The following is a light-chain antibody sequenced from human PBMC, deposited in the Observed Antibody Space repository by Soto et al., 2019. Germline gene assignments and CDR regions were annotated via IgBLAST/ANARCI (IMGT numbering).Light chain of an antibody. CDR2: EVS. V-gene: IGLV2-14*01. J-gene: IGLJ1*01. Sequence: QSALTQPASVSGSPGQSITISCTGTSSDVGPYNYVSWYQQHPGKAPKVMIYEVSNRPSGVSNRFSGSKSGNTASLTISGLQAEDEADYYCSSYTTSTTYVFGTGTKLTVL. CDR3: SSYTTSTTYV. CDR1: SSDVGPYNY.